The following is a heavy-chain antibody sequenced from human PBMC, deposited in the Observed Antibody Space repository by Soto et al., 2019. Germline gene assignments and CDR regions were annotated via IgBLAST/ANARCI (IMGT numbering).Heavy chain of an antibody. CDR1: GFTFSSYG. V-gene: IGHV3-33*01. J-gene: IGHJ4*02. CDR2: IWYDGSNK. D-gene: IGHD3-16*02. Sequence: GGSLRLSCAASGFTFSSYGMHWVRQAPGKGLEWVAVIWYDGSNKYYADSVKGRFTISRDNSKNTLYLQMNSLRAEDTAVYYCARNDYVWGSYRPILDYWGQGTLVTVSS. CDR3: ARNDYVWGSYRPILDY.